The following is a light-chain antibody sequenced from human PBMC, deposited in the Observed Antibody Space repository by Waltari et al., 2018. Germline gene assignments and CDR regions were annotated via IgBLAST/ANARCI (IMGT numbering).Light chain of an antibody. CDR2: DAY. J-gene: IGKJ1*01. CDR3: LQYSHWPPWT. V-gene: IGKV3-15*01. CDR1: QSVGST. Sequence: EIEMTQSPATLSVSPGERATLSCRASQSVGSTLAWYQQKPGQPPRLLIYDAYTRATGIPARFSGSGSGTEFTLTISSLQSDDFAVYHCLQYSHWPPWTFGQGTKVEIK.